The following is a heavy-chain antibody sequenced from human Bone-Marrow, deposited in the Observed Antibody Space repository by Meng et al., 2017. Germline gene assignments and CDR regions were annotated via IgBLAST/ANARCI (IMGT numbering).Heavy chain of an antibody. CDR3: VTGNTGYYFDY. Sequence: SETLSLTCTVSGGSINSGDYYWGWIRQPPGKGLEWIGSVYYSGITSYNPSLQSRVTISVDTSKNQFSLKLTSVTAADTAVYYCVTGNTGYYFDYWGQGTLVTVSS. CDR2: VYYSGIT. D-gene: IGHD7-27*01. V-gene: IGHV4-39*07. CDR1: GGSINSGDYY. J-gene: IGHJ4*02.